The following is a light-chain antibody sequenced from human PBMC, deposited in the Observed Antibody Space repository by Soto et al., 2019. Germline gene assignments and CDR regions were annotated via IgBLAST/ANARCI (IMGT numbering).Light chain of an antibody. CDR2: AAS. CDR3: QQYGSSRWT. J-gene: IGKJ1*01. V-gene: IGKV3-20*01. Sequence: PGARANISCRDSPCVRTTYLAWYQQKPGQAPRPLISAASSRATGTPYRFSGSGSGTDFTLTISRLEPDDFAVYYCQQYGSSRWTFGQGTKVDIK. CDR1: PCVRTTY.